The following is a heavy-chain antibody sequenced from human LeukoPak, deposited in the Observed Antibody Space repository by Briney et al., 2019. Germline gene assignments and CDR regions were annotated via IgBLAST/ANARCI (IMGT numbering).Heavy chain of an antibody. D-gene: IGHD3-10*01. CDR1: GFTFRSYA. J-gene: IGHJ5*02. CDR2: ISGSGGST. Sequence: QSGGSLRLSCAASGFTFRSYAMSWVRQAPGKGLEWVSAISGSGGSTYYADSVRGRFTISRDTSKNTLYLQMNSLRAEDPAVYYCAKDSHSSGSDYNLNWSDPWGQGTLVTVSS. CDR3: AKDSHSSGSDYNLNWSDP. V-gene: IGHV3-23*01.